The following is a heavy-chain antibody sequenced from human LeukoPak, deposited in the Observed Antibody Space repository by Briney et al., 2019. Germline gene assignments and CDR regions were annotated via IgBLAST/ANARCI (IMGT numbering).Heavy chain of an antibody. D-gene: IGHD6-19*01. Sequence: APVRPCCKVSVYTLTELSVPSVPQSPSNRLEGWRGFDPEDGETIYAQKFQGRVTMTEDTSTDTAYMELSSLRSEDTAVYYCATEPTTGIAVAGTVYWGQGTLVTVSS. CDR3: ATEPTTGIAVAGTVY. V-gene: IGHV1-24*01. CDR1: VYTLTELS. CDR2: FDPEDGET. J-gene: IGHJ4*02.